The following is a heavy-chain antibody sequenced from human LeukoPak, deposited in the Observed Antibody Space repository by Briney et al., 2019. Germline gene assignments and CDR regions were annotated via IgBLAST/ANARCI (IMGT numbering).Heavy chain of an antibody. CDR2: MNPNSGNT. J-gene: IGHJ3*01. CDR3: ARDRGGTLLRDAFDL. D-gene: IGHD3-22*01. CDR1: GYTFTSYY. V-gene: IGHV1-8*03. Sequence: ASVNVSCKASGYTFTSYYMHWVRQATGQGLECMGWMNPNSGNTGYAQKFQGRVTITRNTSISTAYMELSSLRSEDTAVYYCARDRGGTLLRDAFDLRGQGTMVTVSS.